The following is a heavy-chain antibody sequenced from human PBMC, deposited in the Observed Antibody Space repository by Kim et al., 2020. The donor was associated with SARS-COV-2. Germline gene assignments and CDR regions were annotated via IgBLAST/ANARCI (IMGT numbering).Heavy chain of an antibody. V-gene: IGHV1-3*01. CDR3: ARDVRYSSGWYGGFDY. D-gene: IGHD6-19*01. Sequence: KFQGGVTITRDTSASTAYMELSSLRSEDTAVYYCARDVRYSSGWYGGFDYWGQGTLVTVSS. J-gene: IGHJ4*02.